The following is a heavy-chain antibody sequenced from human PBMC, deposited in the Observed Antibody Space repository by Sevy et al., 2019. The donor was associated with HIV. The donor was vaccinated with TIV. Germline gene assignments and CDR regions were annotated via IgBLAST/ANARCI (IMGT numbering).Heavy chain of an antibody. J-gene: IGHJ4*02. CDR1: GFAFSNYYA. CDR2: ISYDGSDK. V-gene: IGHV3-30*14. CDR3: ARVPLYDDPGYCDH. Sequence: GGSLRLSCAASGFAFSNYYAMHWVRQAPGKGLEWVALISYDGSDKYYADSVKGRFTISRDNAKNSLYLQMNSLRAEDTALYYCARVPLYDDPGYCDHWGQGTLVTVSS. D-gene: IGHD3-16*01.